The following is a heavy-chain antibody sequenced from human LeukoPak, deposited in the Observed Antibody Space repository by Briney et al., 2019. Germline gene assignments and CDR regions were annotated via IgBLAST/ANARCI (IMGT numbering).Heavy chain of an antibody. V-gene: IGHV1-69*05. Sequence: SVEVSCKASGGTFSSYAISWVRQAPGQGLEWMGGIIPIFGTANYAQKFQGRVTMTRDTSTGTVYMELSSLRSDDTAVYYCARAAAAGRRLDYWGQGTLVTVSS. CDR2: IIPIFGTA. J-gene: IGHJ4*02. D-gene: IGHD6-13*01. CDR1: GGTFSSYA. CDR3: ARAAAAGRRLDY.